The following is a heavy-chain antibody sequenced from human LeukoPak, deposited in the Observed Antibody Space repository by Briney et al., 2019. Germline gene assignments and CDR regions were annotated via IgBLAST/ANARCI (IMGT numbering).Heavy chain of an antibody. J-gene: IGHJ4*02. D-gene: IGHD3-22*01. Sequence: GGSLRLSCAASGFTFSSYGMHWVRQAPGKGLEWVAFIRNDGSNKYYADSVKGRFTISRDNSKNTLYLQMNSLRAEDTAVYYCAKADAPYYYDSSIDYWGQGTLVTVSS. CDR2: IRNDGSNK. CDR3: AKADAPYYYDSSIDY. CDR1: GFTFSSYG. V-gene: IGHV3-30*02.